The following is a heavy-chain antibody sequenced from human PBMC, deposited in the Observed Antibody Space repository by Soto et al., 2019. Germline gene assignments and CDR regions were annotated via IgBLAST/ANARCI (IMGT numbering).Heavy chain of an antibody. Sequence: GGSLRLSCAASGFTFSSYGMHWVRQAPGKGLEWVAVISYDGSNKYYADSVKGRFTISRDNSKNTLYLQMNSLRAEDTAVYYCAKDWDILTGYQDYWGQGTLVTVSS. CDR2: ISYDGSNK. CDR3: AKDWDILTGYQDY. D-gene: IGHD3-9*01. J-gene: IGHJ4*02. CDR1: GFTFSSYG. V-gene: IGHV3-30*18.